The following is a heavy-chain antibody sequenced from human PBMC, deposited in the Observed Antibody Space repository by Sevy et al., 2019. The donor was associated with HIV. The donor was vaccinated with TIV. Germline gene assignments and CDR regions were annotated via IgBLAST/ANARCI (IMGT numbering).Heavy chain of an antibody. D-gene: IGHD3-3*01. V-gene: IGHV3-23*01. J-gene: IGHJ4*02. CDR1: GFIFNSYV. CDR2: ISGHGGST. CDR3: AGGFWSGFDY. Sequence: GGSLRLSCAASGFIFNSYVMSWVRQAPGKGLEWVSSISGHGGSTYYTDSVKGRFTISRDNSRNMLDLEMNRLRDDDTAVYYCAGGFWSGFDYWGQGALVTVSS.